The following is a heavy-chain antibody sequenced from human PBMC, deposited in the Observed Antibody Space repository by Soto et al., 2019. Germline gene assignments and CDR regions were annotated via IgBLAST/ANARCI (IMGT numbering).Heavy chain of an antibody. Sequence: QVQLVQSGAEVKKPGSSVKVSCKASGGTSSSNAISWVRQAPGQGLEWMGGIIPLFGTPIYAQKFQGRVTIAADESTSTAYMELSSLRSEDTAMYYCARAENGFNWLGPWGQGTQVTVSS. CDR3: ARAENGFNWLGP. CDR2: IIPLFGTP. CDR1: GGTSSSNA. J-gene: IGHJ5*02. V-gene: IGHV1-69*12. D-gene: IGHD2-8*01.